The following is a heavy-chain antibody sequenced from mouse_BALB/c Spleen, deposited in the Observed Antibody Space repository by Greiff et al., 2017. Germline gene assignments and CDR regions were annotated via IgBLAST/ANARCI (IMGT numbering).Heavy chain of an antibody. J-gene: IGHJ4*01. Sequence: EVHLVESGGGLVQPGGSLKLSCAASGFTFSSYGMSWVRQTPDKRLELVATINSNGGSTYYPDSVKGRFTISRDNAKNTLYLQMSSLKSEDTAMYYCARDRMITTFYYAMDYWGQGTSVTVSS. CDR1: GFTFSSYG. D-gene: IGHD2-4*01. CDR3: ARDRMITTFYYAMDY. CDR2: INSNGGST. V-gene: IGHV5-6-3*01.